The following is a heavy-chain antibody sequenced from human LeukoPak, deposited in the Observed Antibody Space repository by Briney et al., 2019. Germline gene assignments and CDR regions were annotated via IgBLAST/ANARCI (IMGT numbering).Heavy chain of an antibody. CDR3: ARGFGHP. CDR1: GGSISGYY. V-gene: IGHV4-4*07. D-gene: IGHD3-10*01. CDR2: VYTSGTT. Sequence: SETLFLTCTVSGGSISGYYWSWFRQPAGKGLEWIGRVYTSGTTNYNPSLKSRVTMSIDTSKNQFSLKLTSVTAADTAVYYCARGFGHPWGQGTLVTVSS. J-gene: IGHJ5*02.